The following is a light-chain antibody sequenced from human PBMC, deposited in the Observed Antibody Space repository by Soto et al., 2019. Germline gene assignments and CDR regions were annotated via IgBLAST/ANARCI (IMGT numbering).Light chain of an antibody. CDR1: SSVVGSYNV. Sequence: QSVLTQPASVSGSPGQSITIPCSGTSSVVGSYNVVSWDQHHPGKAPKLVTYDVSNRPSGVSPRFSGAKSGNTASLTIAGLQAEDEADYYCSSYTRRTTYVFGTGTKVIIL. V-gene: IGLV2-14*02. CDR2: DVS. J-gene: IGLJ1*01. CDR3: SSYTRRTTYV.